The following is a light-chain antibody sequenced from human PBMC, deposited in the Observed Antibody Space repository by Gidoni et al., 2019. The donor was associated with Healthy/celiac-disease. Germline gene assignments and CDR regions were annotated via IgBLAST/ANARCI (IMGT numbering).Light chain of an antibody. CDR3: QQYYSTPPVT. V-gene: IGKV4-1*01. CDR1: QSVLYSSNNKNY. Sequence: DLVMTQSPDSLAVSLGERATINCKSSQSVLYSSNNKNYLAWYQQKPGQPPKLLIYWASTRESGVPDRFSGSGSGTEFTLTISSLQAEDVAVYYCQQYYSTPPVTFGQGTKVEIK. CDR2: WAS. J-gene: IGKJ1*01.